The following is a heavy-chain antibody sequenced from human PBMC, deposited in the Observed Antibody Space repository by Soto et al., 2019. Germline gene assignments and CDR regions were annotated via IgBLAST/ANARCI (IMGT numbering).Heavy chain of an antibody. CDR1: GYTFTSYD. J-gene: IGHJ4*02. Sequence: ASVKVSCKASGYTFTSYDINWVRQATGQGLEWMGWMNPNSGNTGYAQKFQGRVTMTRNTSISTAYMELSSLRSEDTAVYYCARGLVAGYDLDYWGQGTLVTVSS. V-gene: IGHV1-8*01. CDR3: ARGLVAGYDLDY. D-gene: IGHD5-12*01. CDR2: MNPNSGNT.